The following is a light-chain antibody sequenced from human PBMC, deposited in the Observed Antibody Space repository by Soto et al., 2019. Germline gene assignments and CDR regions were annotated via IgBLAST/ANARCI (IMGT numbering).Light chain of an antibody. Sequence: QSALTQPPSASGSPGQRVTISCSGSSSNIGSNTVNWYQQLPGTAPKLVIYSNNQRPSGVPDRFSGSKSGISASLAISGLQSEDEADYYCVAWDDSLNGYVVFGGGTKVTVL. CDR1: SSNIGSNT. CDR2: SNN. CDR3: VAWDDSLNGYVV. J-gene: IGLJ2*01. V-gene: IGLV1-44*01.